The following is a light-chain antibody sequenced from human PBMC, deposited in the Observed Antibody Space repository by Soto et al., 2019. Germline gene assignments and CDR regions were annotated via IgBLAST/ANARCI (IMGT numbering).Light chain of an antibody. Sequence: DIQMTQSPSTLSTFVGDRVTIPCRASQTIRSWLAWFQQKPGKAPKLLIYKASNLESGVPSRFSGSGSGTEFTLTINSLQPDDFATYYCQQYDGYPFTFGGGTKVEIK. CDR2: KAS. CDR1: QTIRSW. V-gene: IGKV1-5*03. CDR3: QQYDGYPFT. J-gene: IGKJ4*01.